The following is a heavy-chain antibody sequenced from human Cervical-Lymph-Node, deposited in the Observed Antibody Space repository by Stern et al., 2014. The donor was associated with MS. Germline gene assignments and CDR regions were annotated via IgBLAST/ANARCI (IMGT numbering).Heavy chain of an antibody. V-gene: IGHV5-51*01. J-gene: IGHJ4*02. D-gene: IGHD5-24*01. CDR2: IFPADCDT. CDR1: RDSFTHSW. CDR3: ARHHGHSPAPFDS. Sequence: VQLVESGSEVKKPGESLKISCKASRDSFTHSWIGWVRQMPGKGPEWIGIIFPADCDTKYSPSFEGQCTFSVDRSPSTAYLQWSSLKASDTAIYYCARHHGHSPAPFDSWGQGTRVTVSS.